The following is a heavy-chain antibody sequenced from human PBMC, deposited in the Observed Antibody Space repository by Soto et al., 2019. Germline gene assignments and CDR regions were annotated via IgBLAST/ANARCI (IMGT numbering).Heavy chain of an antibody. V-gene: IGHV4-59*01. CDR2: IYYSGST. Sequence: ASETLSLTCTVSGGSISSYYWSWIRQPPGKGLEWIGYIYYSGSTNYNPSLKSRVTISVDTSKNQFSLKLSSVTAADTAVYYCARGRAAAGTSTIDYFDYWGQGTLVTVSS. CDR1: GGSISSYY. J-gene: IGHJ4*02. CDR3: ARGRAAAGTSTIDYFDY. D-gene: IGHD6-13*01.